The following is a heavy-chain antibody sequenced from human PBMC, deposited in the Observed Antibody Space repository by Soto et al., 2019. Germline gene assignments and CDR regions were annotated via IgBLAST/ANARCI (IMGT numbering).Heavy chain of an antibody. J-gene: IGHJ5*02. D-gene: IGHD4-17*01. Sequence: CPADSATRYNPSFQGQVTISADTSTNTAFLHWSSLSASDSATYFCARTGRSGLRWLDFFDPWGQGTLVTVSS. V-gene: IGHV5-51*01. CDR3: ARTGRSGLRWLDFFDP. CDR2: CPADSAT.